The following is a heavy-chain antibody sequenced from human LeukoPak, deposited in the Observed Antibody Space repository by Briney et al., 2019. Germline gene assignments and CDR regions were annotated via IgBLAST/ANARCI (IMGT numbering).Heavy chain of an antibody. V-gene: IGHV1-69*04. CDR3: ARAGYCSGGSCPVSWFAP. J-gene: IGHJ5*02. D-gene: IGHD2-15*01. CDR1: GGTCSSYA. CDR2: IIPIFGIA. Sequence: SSVKVSCKAFGGTCSSYASGWVRQAPGQGLEWMGRIIPIFGIANYAQKFQGRVTITADKSTSTASLELSSLRSPDTAVYYCARAGYCSGGSCPVSWFAPCGQGSLVTVSS.